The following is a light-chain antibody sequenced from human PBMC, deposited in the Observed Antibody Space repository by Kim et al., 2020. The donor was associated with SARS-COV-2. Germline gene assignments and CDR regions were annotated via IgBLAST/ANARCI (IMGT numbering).Light chain of an antibody. CDR1: KLGHRY. J-gene: IGLJ1*01. CDR2: QDR. V-gene: IGLV3-1*01. Sequence: VSPGQTASITCSGDKLGHRYVCWYQQKPGQSPVLVLYQDRKRPSGIPERFSGSNSGNTATLTISGTQAMDEADYYCQTWDSNTGVFGTGTKVTVL. CDR3: QTWDSNTGV.